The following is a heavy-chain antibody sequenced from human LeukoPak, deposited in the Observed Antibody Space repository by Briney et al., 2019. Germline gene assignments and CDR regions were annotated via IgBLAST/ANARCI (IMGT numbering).Heavy chain of an antibody. CDR1: GASISHNY. V-gene: IGHV4-59*05. CDR2: IYYSGST. Sequence: SETLSLTCTVSGASISHNYWSWIRQPAGKGLEWIGSIYYSGSTYYNPSLKSRVTISVDTSKNQFSLKLSSVTAADTGVYYCARHVGQPLLYLGRSNWFDPWGQGTGVTVSS. D-gene: IGHD2-2*02. J-gene: IGHJ5*02. CDR3: ARHVGQPLLYLGRSNWFDP.